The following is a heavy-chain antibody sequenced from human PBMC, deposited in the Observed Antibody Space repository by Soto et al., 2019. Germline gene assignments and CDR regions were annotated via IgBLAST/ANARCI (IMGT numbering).Heavy chain of an antibody. CDR3: ARVPSPFDFYYAMDV. Sequence: SETLSLTCTVSGDSISSGNKYWSWIRQPPGKGLEWIGYIFSSGTTYHSPSLTSRLSMSLDTSQNQFSLKLNSVTDADTAVYYCARVPSPFDFYYAMDVWGQGTTVTVSS. V-gene: IGHV4-30-4*01. J-gene: IGHJ6*02. CDR1: GDSISSGNKY. D-gene: IGHD2-21*01. CDR2: IFSSGTT.